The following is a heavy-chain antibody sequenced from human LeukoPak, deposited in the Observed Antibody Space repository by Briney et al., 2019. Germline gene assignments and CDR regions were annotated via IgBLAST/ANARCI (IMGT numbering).Heavy chain of an antibody. D-gene: IGHD3-10*01. J-gene: IGHJ5*02. V-gene: IGHV4-38-2*02. CDR2: IYHSGST. CDR3: ARDQGRITMPHWFDP. CDR1: GYSISSGYY. Sequence: SETLSLTCSVSGYSISSGYYWGWIRQPPGKGLEWIGSIYHSGSTYYNPSLKSRVTISVDTSKNQFSLKLSSVTAADTAVYYCARDQGRITMPHWFDPWGQGTLVTVSS.